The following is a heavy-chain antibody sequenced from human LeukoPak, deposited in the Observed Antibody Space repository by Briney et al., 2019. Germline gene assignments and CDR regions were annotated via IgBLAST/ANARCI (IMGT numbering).Heavy chain of an antibody. V-gene: IGHV4-30-4*01. CDR2: IYYSGST. CDR3: ARATYYYNSSGPGMDV. D-gene: IGHD3-22*01. CDR1: GGSISSGDYY. Sequence: SQTLSLTCTVSGGSISSGDYYWSWIRQPPGKGLEWIGYIYYSGSTYYNPSLKSRVTISVDTSKNQFSLKLSSVTAADTAVYYCARATYYYNSSGPGMDVWGQGTTVTVSS. J-gene: IGHJ6*02.